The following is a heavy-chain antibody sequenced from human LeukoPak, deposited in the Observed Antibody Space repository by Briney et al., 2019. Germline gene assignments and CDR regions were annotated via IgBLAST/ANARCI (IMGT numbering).Heavy chain of an antibody. D-gene: IGHD3-10*01. J-gene: IGHJ3*01. CDR2: IKEDGSQK. V-gene: IGHV3-7*01. CDR3: AKDKGVGGAFDV. CDR1: GFTFDNYW. Sequence: PGGSLRLSCAASGFTFDNYWMTWVRQAPGKGLEWVAHIKEDGSQKYYVDSVNGRFTISRDNAKNSVDLQMNSLRAEDTAVYYCAKDKGVGGAFDVWGQGTMVTVSS.